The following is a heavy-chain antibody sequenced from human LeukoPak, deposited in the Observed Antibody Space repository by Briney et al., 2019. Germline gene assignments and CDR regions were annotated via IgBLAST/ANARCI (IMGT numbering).Heavy chain of an antibody. CDR2: IRYDGSNK. V-gene: IGHV3-30*02. CDR1: GFTYSSYG. Sequence: GGSLRLSCAASGFTYSSYGMHWVRQAPGKGLEWVAFIRYDGSNKYYADSVKGRFTISRDNSKNTLYLQMNSLRAEDTAVYYCANSEIQQIDYWGQGTLVTVSS. CDR3: ANSEIQQIDY. D-gene: IGHD1-14*01. J-gene: IGHJ4*02.